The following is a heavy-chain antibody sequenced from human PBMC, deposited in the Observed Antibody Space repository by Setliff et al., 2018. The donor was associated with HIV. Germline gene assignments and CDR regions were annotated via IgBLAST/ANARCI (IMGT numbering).Heavy chain of an antibody. V-gene: IGHV4-39*01. D-gene: IGHD1-7*01. CDR1: DDSISTINYW. CDR3: ARVRLELRQYWFDS. Sequence: PSETLSLTCSVSDDSISTINYWWGWIRQSPGKGPEWIAIIFYTGSTHYNPSLKSRVTISVDTSKNEFSLNLSSVTAADTAAYYCARVRLELRQYWFDSWGQGSPVTVSS. CDR2: IFYTGST. J-gene: IGHJ5*01.